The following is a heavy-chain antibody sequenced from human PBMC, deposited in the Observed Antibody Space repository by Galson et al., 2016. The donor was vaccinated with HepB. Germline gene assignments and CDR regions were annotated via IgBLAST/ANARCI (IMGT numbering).Heavy chain of an antibody. Sequence: SETLSLTCNVSGGSMSSHYWSWIRQPPGKGLEWIGYIYHSGMTNYKSSLKSRVSISIDTSNNQFSLKLTSVTAADTAVYYCARRIGTAGLNSFDYWGRGTLVTVPS. V-gene: IGHV4-59*11. D-gene: IGHD6-25*01. CDR2: IYHSGMT. CDR3: ARRIGTAGLNSFDY. CDR1: GGSMSSHY. J-gene: IGHJ4*02.